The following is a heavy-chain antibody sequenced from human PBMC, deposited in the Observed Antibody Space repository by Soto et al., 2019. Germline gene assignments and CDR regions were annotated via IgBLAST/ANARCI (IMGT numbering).Heavy chain of an antibody. Sequence: PGGSLRLSCAASGFTFSDYYMSWIRQAPGKGLEWVSYISTSGSTIYYADSVKGRFTISRDNAKNSLYLQMNSLRAEDTAVFYCARTSPRPVVAATLYFDYWGQGTLVTVSS. CDR2: ISTSGSTI. CDR1: GFTFSDYY. V-gene: IGHV3-11*01. J-gene: IGHJ4*02. D-gene: IGHD2-15*01. CDR3: ARTSPRPVVAATLYFDY.